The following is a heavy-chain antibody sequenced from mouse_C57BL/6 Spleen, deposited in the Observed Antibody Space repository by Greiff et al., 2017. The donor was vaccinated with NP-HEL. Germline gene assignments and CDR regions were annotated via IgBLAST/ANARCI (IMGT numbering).Heavy chain of an antibody. V-gene: IGHV1-81*01. CDR1: GYTFTSYG. D-gene: IGHD1-1*01. Sequence: VQLQQSGAELARPGASVKLSCKASGYTFTSYGKSWVKQRTGQGLEWIGEIYPRSGNTYYNEKFKGKATLTADKSSSTAYMELRSLTSEDSAVYFCARGDYYGSSFFYFDYWGQGTTLTVSS. J-gene: IGHJ2*01. CDR3: ARGDYYGSSFFYFDY. CDR2: IYPRSGNT.